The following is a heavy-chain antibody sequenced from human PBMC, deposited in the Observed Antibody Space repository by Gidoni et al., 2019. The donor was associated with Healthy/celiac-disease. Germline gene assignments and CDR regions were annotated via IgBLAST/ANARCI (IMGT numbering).Heavy chain of an antibody. CDR1: GFTFSRYA. J-gene: IGHJ4*02. D-gene: IGHD2-15*01. V-gene: IGHV3-23*01. CDR2: ISGSCSST. CDR3: ARRYCSGGSCHPGDY. Sequence: EVQLLESGGGLVQPGGSLGLSCAAYGFTFSRYAISWVRQAPGTGLEWVSAISGSCSSTYYADSVKGRFTISSDNSKNTLYLQMNSLRAEDTAVYYCARRYCSGGSCHPGDYWGQGTLVTVSS.